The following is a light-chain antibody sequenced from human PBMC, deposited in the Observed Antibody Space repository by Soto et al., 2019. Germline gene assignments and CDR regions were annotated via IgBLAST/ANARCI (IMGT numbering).Light chain of an antibody. Sequence: EIVLTQSPATLSLSPGERATLSCRASQSVSSSYLAWYQQKPGQAPRLLIYGASSRATGIPDRFSGSGSGTDFTLTISRLEPEDFAVYYCQQYGSSPPGLTFGGGPKVDIK. J-gene: IGKJ4*01. CDR2: GAS. CDR3: QQYGSSPPGLT. CDR1: QSVSSSY. V-gene: IGKV3-20*01.